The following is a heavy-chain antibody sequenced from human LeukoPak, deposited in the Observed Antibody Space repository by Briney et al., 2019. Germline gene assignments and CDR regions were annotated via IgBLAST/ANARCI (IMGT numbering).Heavy chain of an antibody. CDR1: GFTFSSYS. J-gene: IGHJ4*02. Sequence: GGSLRLSCAASGFTFSSYSMNWVRQAPGKGLEWVSYISSSSSTIYYADSVKGRLTITRNHAKHSLYLQMNSQRAADTAVYYCSRSVLVTMVRGVIGAGDYWGQGTLVTVSS. CDR3: SRSVLVTMVRGVIGAGDY. CDR2: ISSSSSTI. D-gene: IGHD3-10*01. V-gene: IGHV3-48*01.